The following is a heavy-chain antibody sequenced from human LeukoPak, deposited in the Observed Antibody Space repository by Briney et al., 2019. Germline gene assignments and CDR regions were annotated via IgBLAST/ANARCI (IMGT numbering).Heavy chain of an antibody. J-gene: IGHJ3*02. CDR1: GFTVTGNY. V-gene: IGHV3-53*01. D-gene: IGHD1-26*01. Sequence: GGSLRLSCAASGFTVTGNYMSWVRQAPGKGLEWVSVIYSGGSTFYADSVKGRFTISRDNSKNTLFLQMHSLRAEDTAVYYCARGDSGSYPLDAFDIWGQGTMVTVSS. CDR2: IYSGGST. CDR3: ARGDSGSYPLDAFDI.